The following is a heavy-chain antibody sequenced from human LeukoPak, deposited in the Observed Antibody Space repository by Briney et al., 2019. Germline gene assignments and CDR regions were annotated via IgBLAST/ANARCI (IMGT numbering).Heavy chain of an antibody. CDR1: GYSFIIYY. J-gene: IGHJ6*03. CDR3: ARDNGGTAMAYYYYYYMDV. D-gene: IGHD5-18*01. CDR2: INPNSGNT. Sequence: ASVKVSCKASGYSFIIYYMHWVRQAPGQGLEWMGWINPNSGNTGYAQKFQGRVTMTRNTSISTAYMELSSLRSEDTAVYYCARDNGGTAMAYYYYYYMDVWGKGTTVTISS. V-gene: IGHV1-8*02.